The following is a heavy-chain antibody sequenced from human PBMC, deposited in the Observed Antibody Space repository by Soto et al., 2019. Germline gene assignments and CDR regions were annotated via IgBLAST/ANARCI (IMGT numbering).Heavy chain of an antibody. Sequence: PSETLSLTCTVSGGSISSGGYYWSWIRQHPGKGQEWIGYIYYSGSTYYNPSLKSRVTISVDTSKNQFSLKLSSVTAADTAVYYCARSLQLRFDYWGQGTLVTVSS. CDR1: GGSISSGGYY. D-gene: IGHD6-6*01. CDR2: IYYSGST. CDR3: ARSLQLRFDY. J-gene: IGHJ4*02. V-gene: IGHV4-31*03.